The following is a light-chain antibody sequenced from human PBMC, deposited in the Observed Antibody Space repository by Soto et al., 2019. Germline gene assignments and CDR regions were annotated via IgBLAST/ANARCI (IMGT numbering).Light chain of an antibody. J-gene: IGLJ1*01. V-gene: IGLV2-14*01. CDR2: DVS. CDR3: SSYTSSSNGV. Sequence: QSALTQPASVSGSPGQSITISCTGTSSDVGGYNYVSWYQQHPGKAPKLMIYDVSNRPSGVSNRFSGSKSGNTASLTISGLQAEDEADYYCSSYTSSSNGVFGTGTKVTV. CDR1: SSDVGGYNY.